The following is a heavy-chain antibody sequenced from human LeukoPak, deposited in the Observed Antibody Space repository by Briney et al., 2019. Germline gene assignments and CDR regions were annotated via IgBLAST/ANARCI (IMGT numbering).Heavy chain of an antibody. J-gene: IGHJ4*02. D-gene: IGHD3-22*01. V-gene: IGHV3-23*01. Sequence: SGGSLTLSCAASGYTLSIYAMSWVRQAPGRGREGVSAMSCSCGSTYYADSVQGRFTISRDNSKNTLYLQMNSLRAEDTAVYYCAKSDYHDSSGHPSSFEYWGQGTLVTVSS. CDR1: GYTLSIYA. CDR3: AKSDYHDSSGHPSSFEY. CDR2: MSCSCGST.